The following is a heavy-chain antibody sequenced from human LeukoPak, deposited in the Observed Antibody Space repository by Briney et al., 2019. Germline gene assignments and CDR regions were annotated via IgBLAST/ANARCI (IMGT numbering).Heavy chain of an antibody. J-gene: IGHJ6*03. V-gene: IGHV1-8*01. CDR3: ARANYGSGSYHPYYYYMGV. CDR1: GYSFTSYD. CDR2: MNPNSGNT. D-gene: IGHD3-10*01. Sequence: GASVKVSCKASGYSFTSYDIDWVRQATGQGLEWMGWMNPNSGNTGYAEKFQGRVTMTRNTSISTAYMELSSLRSEDTAVYYCARANYGSGSYHPYYYYMGVWGQGTTVTVSS.